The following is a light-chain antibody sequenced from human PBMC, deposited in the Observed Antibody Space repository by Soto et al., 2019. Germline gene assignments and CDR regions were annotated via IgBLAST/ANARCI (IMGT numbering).Light chain of an antibody. V-gene: IGKV1-6*01. Sequence: IQMTQSPSSLSASVGDRVTITCRASQGIRYDLGWYQQKPGEAPKLLIYAASSSQSGVPSRFSGSGSGTDFTLTISSLQPEDFATYYCQQYNSHSPWTFGQGTKVDIK. J-gene: IGKJ1*01. CDR3: QQYNSHSPWT. CDR2: AAS. CDR1: QGIRYD.